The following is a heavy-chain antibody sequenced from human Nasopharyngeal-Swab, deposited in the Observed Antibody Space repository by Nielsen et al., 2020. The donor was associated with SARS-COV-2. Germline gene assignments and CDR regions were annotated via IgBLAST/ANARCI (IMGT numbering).Heavy chain of an antibody. D-gene: IGHD3-3*01. V-gene: IGHV1-69*06. CDR2: IIPIFGTA. CDR1: VGTFSSSA. CDR3: ARKVLEGYYYYGMDV. J-gene: IGHJ6*02. Sequence: SVKVSCKASVGTFSSSAISWVLQAPGQGLEWMGGIIPIFGTANYAQKFQGRVTITADKSTSTAYMELSSLRSEDTAVYYCARKVLEGYYYYGMDVWGQGTTVTVSS.